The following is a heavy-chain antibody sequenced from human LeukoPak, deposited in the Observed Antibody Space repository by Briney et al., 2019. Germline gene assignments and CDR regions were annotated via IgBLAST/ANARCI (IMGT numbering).Heavy chain of an antibody. D-gene: IGHD1-20*01. J-gene: IGHJ3*02. CDR1: GGTFSSYA. Sequence: SVKVSCKASGGTFSSYAISWLRQAPGQGLEWMGGIIPIFGTASYAQKFQGRVTITADESTSTAYMELSSLRSEDTAVYYCAVYINGGAFDIWGQGTMVTVSS. CDR2: IIPIFGTA. V-gene: IGHV1-69*13. CDR3: AVYINGGAFDI.